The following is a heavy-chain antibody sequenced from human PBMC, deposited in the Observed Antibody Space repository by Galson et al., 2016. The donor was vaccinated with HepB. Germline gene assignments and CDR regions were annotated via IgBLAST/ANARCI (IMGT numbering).Heavy chain of an antibody. D-gene: IGHD3-10*01. J-gene: IGHJ4*02. CDR1: GFSHSTTGVG. Sequence: PALVKPTQTLTLTCTLSGFSHSTTGVGVGWIRKPPGKALEWLALIYWGDDKRYSPSVASRVAITKDASKNQVVLTMTNMDPVDTATYFCARSPVRGVIIWQFENWGQGTLVTVSS. V-gene: IGHV2-5*02. CDR2: IYWGDDK. CDR3: ARSPVRGVIIWQFEN.